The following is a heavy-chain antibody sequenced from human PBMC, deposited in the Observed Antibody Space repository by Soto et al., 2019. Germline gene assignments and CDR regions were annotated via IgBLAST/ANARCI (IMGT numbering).Heavy chain of an antibody. V-gene: IGHV4-59*02. CDR3: TRHAIIPKLQYGMDV. CDR2: IFYAGNT. Sequence: SETLSLTCTVSGGAVSGYYWSWIRQSPGKGLEWLGYIFYAGNTMYNPSVQSRVTISVDTSKNQFSLKLRSVTAADTAVYYCTRHAIIPKLQYGMDVWGQGTTVTVSS. CDR1: GGAVSGYY. D-gene: IGHD2-2*02. J-gene: IGHJ6*02.